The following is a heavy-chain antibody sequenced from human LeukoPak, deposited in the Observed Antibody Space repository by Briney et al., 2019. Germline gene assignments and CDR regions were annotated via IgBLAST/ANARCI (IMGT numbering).Heavy chain of an antibody. J-gene: IGHJ6*03. Sequence: SGTLSLTCAVSGGSFSSSNLWCLVRQPPREGLEWIGEIYHSGSTNYNPSLKRRVTISVDTSKNQFSLKLSSVTAADTAVYYCARADYSSTWSHDYYYMDVWGKGTTVTVSS. V-gene: IGHV4-4*02. CDR2: IYHSGST. D-gene: IGHD6-13*01. CDR1: GGSFSSSNL. CDR3: ARADYSSTWSHDYYYMDV.